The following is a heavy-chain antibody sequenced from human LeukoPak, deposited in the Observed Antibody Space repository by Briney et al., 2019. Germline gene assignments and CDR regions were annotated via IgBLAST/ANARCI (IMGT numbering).Heavy chain of an antibody. CDR3: ARDGQARPFDY. CDR2: IDAVNGNT. CDR1: GYTSSSYA. J-gene: IGHJ4*02. V-gene: IGHV1-3*01. Sequence: GASVKVSCKASGYTSSSYAMHWVRQAPGQRLEWMGWIDAVNGNTKYSQKFQGRVTITRDTSASIAYMELSSLRSEDTAVYYCARDGQARPFDYWGQGTLVTVSS.